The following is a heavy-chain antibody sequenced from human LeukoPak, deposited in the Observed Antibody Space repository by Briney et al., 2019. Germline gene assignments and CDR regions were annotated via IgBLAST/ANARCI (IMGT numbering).Heavy chain of an antibody. Sequence: SETLSLTCTVSGGSISSYYWSWIRQPPGKGLEWIGFISHSGNTNYNPSLKSRVTISIDTSKSQFSLKLRSVIAADTAVYYCARVRVVTQDFDYWGQGTLVTVSP. V-gene: IGHV4-59*01. CDR1: GGSISSYY. J-gene: IGHJ4*02. CDR3: ARVRVVTQDFDY. D-gene: IGHD4-23*01. CDR2: ISHSGNT.